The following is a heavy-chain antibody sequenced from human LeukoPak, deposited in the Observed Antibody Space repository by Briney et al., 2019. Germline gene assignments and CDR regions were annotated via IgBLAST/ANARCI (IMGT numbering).Heavy chain of an antibody. V-gene: IGHV3-7*01. CDR2: IKQDGSEK. Sequence: PGGSLRLSCAASGFTFSSCWMSWVRQAAGKGLEWVANIKQDGSEKYYVDSVKGRFTISRDNAKNSLYLQMNSLRAEDTAVYYCARPSWYVYWGQGTLVTVSA. D-gene: IGHD6-13*01. J-gene: IGHJ4*02. CDR3: ARPSWYVY. CDR1: GFTFSSCW.